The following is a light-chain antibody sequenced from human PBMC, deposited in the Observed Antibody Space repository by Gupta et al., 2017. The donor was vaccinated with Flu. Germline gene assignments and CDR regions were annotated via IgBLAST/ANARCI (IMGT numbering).Light chain of an antibody. CDR2: GAS. V-gene: IGKV3-15*01. CDR3: QQYSIWPPFT. CDR1: ESVSSQ. Sequence: EIVMTQSPATLSASPGERATLSCRASESVSSQLAWYQQKPGQAPRLLIYGASTRATGIPARFSGSGSGTEFTLTISSLQSEDFAVYYCQQYSIWPPFTFGPGTKVDIQ. J-gene: IGKJ3*01.